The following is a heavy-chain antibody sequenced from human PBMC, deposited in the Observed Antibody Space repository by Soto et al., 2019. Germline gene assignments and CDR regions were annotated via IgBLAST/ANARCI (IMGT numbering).Heavy chain of an antibody. D-gene: IGHD6-6*01. CDR2: ISYDGSNK. J-gene: IGHJ6*02. CDR1: GFTFSSYG. CDR3: AKGNPSSIAARYYYYYGMDV. V-gene: IGHV3-30*18. Sequence: GGSLRLSCAASGFTFSSYGMHWVRQAPGKGLEWVAVISYDGSNKYYADSVKGRFTISRDNSKNTLYLQMNSLRAEDTAVYYCAKGNPSSIAARYYYYYGMDVWGQGTTVTVSS.